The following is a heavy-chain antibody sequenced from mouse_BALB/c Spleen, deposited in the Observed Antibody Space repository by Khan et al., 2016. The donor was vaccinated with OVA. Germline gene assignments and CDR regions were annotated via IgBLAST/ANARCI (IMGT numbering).Heavy chain of an antibody. J-gene: IGHJ3*01. CDR3: ARNYDYDEGLAY. CDR2: IWSGGST. V-gene: IGHV2-2*02. CDR1: GFSLTTYG. D-gene: IGHD2-4*01. Sequence: VQLQESGPGLVQPSQSLSITCTVSGFSLTTYGVHWVRQSPGKGLEWLGVIWSGGSTDYNAPFISRLSISKDSSKSQVFFKMNSLQVNDTAIYCGARNYDYDEGLAYWGQGTLVTVSA.